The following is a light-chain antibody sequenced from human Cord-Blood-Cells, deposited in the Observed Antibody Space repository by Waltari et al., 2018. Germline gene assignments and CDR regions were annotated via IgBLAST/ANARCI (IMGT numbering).Light chain of an antibody. Sequence: AIRMTQSPSSFSPSTGDRVTITCRASQGISSYLAWYQQKPGKAPKLLIYAASTLQSGVPSRFSGSVSGTDFTLTISCLQSEDFATYYCQQYYSYPFTFGPGTKVDIK. CDR3: QQYYSYPFT. CDR1: QGISSY. CDR2: AAS. V-gene: IGKV1-8*01. J-gene: IGKJ3*01.